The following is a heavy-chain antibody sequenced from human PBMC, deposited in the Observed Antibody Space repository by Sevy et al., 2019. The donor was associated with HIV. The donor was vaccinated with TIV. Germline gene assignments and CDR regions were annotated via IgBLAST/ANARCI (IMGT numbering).Heavy chain of an antibody. CDR1: GFTFSDYC. CDR2: ISCSGSTI. D-gene: IGHD6-6*01. J-gene: IGHJ5*02. CDR3: ATYSSSRFDP. V-gene: IGHV3-11*01. Sequence: GGSLRLSCAASGFTFSDYCMSWIRQAPGKGLEWVSYISCSGSTIYYADSVKGRFTISRDNAKNSLYLQMNSLRAEDTAVYYCATYSSSRFDPWGQGTLVTVSS.